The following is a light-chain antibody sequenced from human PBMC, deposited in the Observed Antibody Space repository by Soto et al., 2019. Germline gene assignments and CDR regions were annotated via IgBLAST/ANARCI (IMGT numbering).Light chain of an antibody. J-gene: IGKJ1*01. Sequence: EIVLTQSPATLSVSPGERVSLSCRASQSVDINLAWYQQKPGQAPRLLIYGASTRATDMPGRFSGRGSGTEFTHTISSLQSEDFAVYYCQQYRNWPRTFGQGTKVDIK. CDR2: GAS. V-gene: IGKV3-15*01. CDR1: QSVDIN. CDR3: QQYRNWPRT.